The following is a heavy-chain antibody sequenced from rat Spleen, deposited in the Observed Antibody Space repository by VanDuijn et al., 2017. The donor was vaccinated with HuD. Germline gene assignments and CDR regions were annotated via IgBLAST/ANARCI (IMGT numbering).Heavy chain of an antibody. CDR3: TRGDYYYVMDA. D-gene: IGHD4-2*01. CDR1: GFSLTDYS. V-gene: IGHV2S63*01. Sequence: VQLKESGPGLVQPSQTLSLTCTVSGFSLTDYSVHWVRQPPGKGLEWMGVMWSGGSTEYNSALKSRLSISRDTSKSQVFLKMNSLQTEDTAIYYCTRGDYYYVMDAWGQGASVTVSS. J-gene: IGHJ4*01. CDR2: MWSGGST.